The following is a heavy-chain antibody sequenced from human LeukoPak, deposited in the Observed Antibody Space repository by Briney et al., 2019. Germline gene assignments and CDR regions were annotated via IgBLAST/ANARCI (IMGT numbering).Heavy chain of an antibody. CDR3: ANHSGSYYWYAFDI. Sequence: SETLSLTCTVSGGSISSYYWSWIRQPPGKGLEWIGYIYCSGSTNYNPSLKSRVTISVDTSKNQFSLKLSSVTAADTAVYYCANHSGSYYWYAFDIWGQGTMVTVSS. J-gene: IGHJ3*02. D-gene: IGHD1-26*01. CDR1: GGSISSYY. V-gene: IGHV4-59*01. CDR2: IYCSGST.